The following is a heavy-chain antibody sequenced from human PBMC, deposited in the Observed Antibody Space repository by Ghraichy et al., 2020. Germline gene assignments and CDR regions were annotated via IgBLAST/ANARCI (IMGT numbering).Heavy chain of an antibody. V-gene: IGHV4-59*01. Sequence: SETLSLTCTVSGGSISSYYWSWIRQPPGKGLEWIGDIYYSGSTNYNPSLKSRVTISVDTSKNQFSLKLSSVTAADTAVYYCAREGCSGGSCYYGYYFDYWGQGTLVTVSS. CDR2: IYYSGST. CDR1: GGSISSYY. J-gene: IGHJ4*02. CDR3: AREGCSGGSCYYGYYFDY. D-gene: IGHD2-15*01.